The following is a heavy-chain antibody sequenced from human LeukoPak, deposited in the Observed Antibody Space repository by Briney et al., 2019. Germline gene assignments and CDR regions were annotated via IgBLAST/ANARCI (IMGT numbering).Heavy chain of an antibody. D-gene: IGHD5-18*01. J-gene: IGHJ4*02. V-gene: IGHV3-23*01. Sequence: GGSLRLSCAASGFTFSSYWMSWVRQASGKGLEWVSGISASGGATYYADSVKGRFTISRDNSKNTLYLQMNSLRAEDTAVYYCAKYAQLWSLYYFDYWGQGTLVTVSS. CDR1: GFTFSSYW. CDR2: ISASGGAT. CDR3: AKYAQLWSLYYFDY.